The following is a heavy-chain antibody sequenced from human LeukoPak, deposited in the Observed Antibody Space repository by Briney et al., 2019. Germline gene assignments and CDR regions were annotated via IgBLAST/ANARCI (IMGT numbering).Heavy chain of an antibody. D-gene: IGHD7-27*01. CDR3: ARAFHLGIDY. J-gene: IGHJ4*02. CDR1: GGSISSGSYY. CDR2: IYTSGST. V-gene: IGHV4-61*02. Sequence: PSQTLSLTCTVSGGSISSGSYYWSCVRQPAGKGLEWIGRIYTSGSTNYNPSLKSRVTISVDTTKNQFSLKLSSATAADTAVYYCARAFHLGIDYWGQGTLVTVSS.